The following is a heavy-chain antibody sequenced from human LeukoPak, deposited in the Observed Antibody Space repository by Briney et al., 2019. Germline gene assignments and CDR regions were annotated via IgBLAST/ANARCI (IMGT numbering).Heavy chain of an antibody. CDR2: ISGSGGSK. CDR3: AKAPGDFFNFDY. D-gene: IGHD1-14*01. Sequence: GGPLRLSCAASGFTFSSYAMGWVRQAPGKGLEWVSAISGSGGSKYYADSVKGRFTISRDNSKNTPYLQMNSLRAEDTAVYYCAKAPGDFFNFDYWGQGTLVTVSS. V-gene: IGHV3-23*01. CDR1: GFTFSSYA. J-gene: IGHJ4*02.